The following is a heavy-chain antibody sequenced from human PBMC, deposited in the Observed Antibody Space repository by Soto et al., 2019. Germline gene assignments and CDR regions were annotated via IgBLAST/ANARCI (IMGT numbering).Heavy chain of an antibody. J-gene: IGHJ4*02. D-gene: IGHD5-12*01. Sequence: SETLSLTCTVSGVSISSSYWSWIRQSPGTGLGWIGYIYYTGTTNYNPSLKRRVTISLDTAKNQFSLNVNSLTTADTAVYFCARGGNRYSNTASGVGGFDFWGQGTLVTVSS. V-gene: IGHV4-59*01. CDR1: GVSISSSY. CDR3: ARGGNRYSNTASGVGGFDF. CDR2: IYYTGTT.